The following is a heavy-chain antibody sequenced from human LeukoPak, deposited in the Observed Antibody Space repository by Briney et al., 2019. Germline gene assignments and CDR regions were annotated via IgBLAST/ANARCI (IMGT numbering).Heavy chain of an antibody. J-gene: IGHJ4*02. CDR1: GFTFSNYA. CDR3: AKWGDYDVLTGYYVSDY. D-gene: IGHD3-9*01. CDR2: ITGSGGNT. V-gene: IGHV3-23*01. Sequence: GGSLRLSCAASGFTFSNYAMSWVRPAPGRGLEWVSAITGSGGNTYYADSVKGRFTISRDNSKNTVFLQMNSLRAEDTAVYYCAKWGDYDVLTGYYVSDYWGQGTLVTVSS.